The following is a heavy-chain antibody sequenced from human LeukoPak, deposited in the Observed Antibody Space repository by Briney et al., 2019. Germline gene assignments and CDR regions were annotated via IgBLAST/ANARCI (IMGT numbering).Heavy chain of an antibody. CDR1: GFTFSSYA. V-gene: IGHV3-23*01. CDR2: ISGSGGST. Sequence: GGSLRLSCAASGFTFSSYAMSWVRQAPGKGLEWVSAISGSGGSTYYADSVKGRFTIFRDNSKNTLYLQMNSLRAEDTAVYYCAKGVKEDCSSTSCYASPFDYWGQGTLVTVSS. J-gene: IGHJ4*02. CDR3: AKGVKEDCSSTSCYASPFDY. D-gene: IGHD2-2*01.